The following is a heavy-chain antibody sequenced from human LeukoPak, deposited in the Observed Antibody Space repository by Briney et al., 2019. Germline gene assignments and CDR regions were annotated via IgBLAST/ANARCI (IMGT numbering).Heavy chain of an antibody. Sequence: SETLSLTCNVSGGSIIARTYYWGWIRRPPGKGLEWLGTISDTGSTYYNPSLKSRVTMSVDTSKKRFSLRLSSVTAADTAVYYCARGTYYYGSGRQYYFDYWGQGTLVTVSS. CDR3: ARGTYYYGSGRQYYFDY. J-gene: IGHJ4*02. CDR2: ISDTGST. V-gene: IGHV4-39*07. CDR1: GGSIIARTYY. D-gene: IGHD3-10*01.